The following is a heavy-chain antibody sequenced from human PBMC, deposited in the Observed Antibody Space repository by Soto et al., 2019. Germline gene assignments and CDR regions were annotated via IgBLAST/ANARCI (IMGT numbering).Heavy chain of an antibody. J-gene: IGHJ4*02. V-gene: IGHV3-53*01. Sequence: LRLSCAASGLTVSSKYMRWVRQAPGKGLEWVSVIYSGGSTYYADSVKGRFTISRDNSKNTLYLQMNSLRAEDTAVYYCARGQVTTVTNFDYWGQGTLVTVSS. CDR2: IYSGGST. CDR3: ARGQVTTVTNFDY. CDR1: GLTVSSKY. D-gene: IGHD4-17*01.